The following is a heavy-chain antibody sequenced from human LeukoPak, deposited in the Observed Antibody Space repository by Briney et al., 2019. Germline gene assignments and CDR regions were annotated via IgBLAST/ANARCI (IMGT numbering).Heavy chain of an antibody. V-gene: IGHV3-74*01. Sequence: GGSLRLSCAASRFTFSSYCMHWVRQAPGKGLVWVSRINTDGSSTSYADSVKGRFTISRDNAKNTLYLQMNNLRAEDTAVYYCARAKGIFDPFDYWGQGTLVTVSS. D-gene: IGHD3-3*01. J-gene: IGHJ4*02. CDR1: RFTFSSYC. CDR3: ARAKGIFDPFDY. CDR2: INTDGSST.